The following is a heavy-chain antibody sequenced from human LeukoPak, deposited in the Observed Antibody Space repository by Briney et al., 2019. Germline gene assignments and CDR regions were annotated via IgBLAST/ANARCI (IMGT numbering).Heavy chain of an antibody. CDR1: GGSISSYY. J-gene: IGHJ4*02. Sequence: PSETLSLTCTVSGGSISSYYWSWIRQPPGKGLEWIGYIYYSGSTNYNPSLKSRVTISVDTSKNQFSLKLSSVTAADTAVYYCARDSGYCSGGNCPLGYWGQGTLVTVSS. V-gene: IGHV4-59*01. CDR2: IYYSGST. D-gene: IGHD2-15*01. CDR3: ARDSGYCSGGNCPLGY.